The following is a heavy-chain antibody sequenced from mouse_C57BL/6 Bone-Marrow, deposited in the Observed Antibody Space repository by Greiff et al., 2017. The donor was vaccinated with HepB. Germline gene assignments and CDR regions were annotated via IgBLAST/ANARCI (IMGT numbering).Heavy chain of an antibody. CDR3: TRRDLLWDY. CDR2: IDPETGGT. Sequence: VQGVESGAELVRPGASVTLSCKASGYTFTDYEMHWVEQTPVHGLEWIGAIDPETGGTAYNQKFKGKAILTADKSSSTAYMELRSLTSEDSAVYYCTRRDLLWDYWGQGTTLTVSS. CDR1: GYTFTDYE. J-gene: IGHJ2*01. V-gene: IGHV1-15*01. D-gene: IGHD2-1*01.